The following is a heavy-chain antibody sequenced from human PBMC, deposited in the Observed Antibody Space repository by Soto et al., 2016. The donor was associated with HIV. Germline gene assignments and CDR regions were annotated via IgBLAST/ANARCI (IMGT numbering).Heavy chain of an antibody. V-gene: IGHV3-74*01. CDR1: GFTFSSYW. D-gene: IGHD3-10*01. CDR3: ARDRVLLWFGEFSA. J-gene: IGHJ5*02. CDR2: INSDGSST. Sequence: EVQLVESGGGLVQPGGSLRLSCAASGFTFSSYWMHWVRQAPGKGLVWVSRINSDGSSTSYADSVKGRLTISRGNAKNTLYLQMNSLRAEDTAVYYCARDRVLLWFGEFSAWGQGTLVTVSS.